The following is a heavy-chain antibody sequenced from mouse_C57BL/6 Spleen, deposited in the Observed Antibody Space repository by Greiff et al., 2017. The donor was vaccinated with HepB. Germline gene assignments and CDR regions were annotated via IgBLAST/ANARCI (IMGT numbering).Heavy chain of an antibody. CDR1: GYTFTDYN. J-gene: IGHJ3*01. D-gene: IGHD3-2*02. CDR2: INPNNGGT. Sequence: EVQLQQSGPELVKPGASVKMSCKASGYTFTDYNMHWVKQSHGKSLEWIGYINPNNGGTSYNQKFKGKATLTVNKSSSTAYMELRSLTSEDSAVYYCARLRQLRLLFAYWGQGTLVTVSA. CDR3: ARLRQLRLLFAY. V-gene: IGHV1-22*01.